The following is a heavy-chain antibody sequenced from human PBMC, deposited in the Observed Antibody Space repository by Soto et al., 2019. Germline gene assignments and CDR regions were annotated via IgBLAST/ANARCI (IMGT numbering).Heavy chain of an antibody. CDR3: ARSGGGYCSSTSCYSDKFHYYYGMDV. Sequence: SETLSLTCTVSGGSISSGGYYWSWIRQHPGKGLEWIGYIYYSGSTYYNPSLKSRVTISVDTSKNQFSLKLSSVTAADTAVYYCARSGGGYCSSTSCYSDKFHYYYGMDVWGQGTTVTV. CDR2: IYYSGST. J-gene: IGHJ6*02. CDR1: GGSISSGGYY. V-gene: IGHV4-31*03. D-gene: IGHD2-2*01.